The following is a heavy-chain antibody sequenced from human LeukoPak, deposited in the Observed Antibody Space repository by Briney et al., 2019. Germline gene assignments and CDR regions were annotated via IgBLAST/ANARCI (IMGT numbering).Heavy chain of an antibody. Sequence: GASVKVSCKASGYTFTSYGISWVRQAPGQGLEWMGWISAYSGNTNYAQKLQGRVTMTTDTSTSTAYMELRSLRSDDTAVYYCARTPMITFGGVPFDYWGQGTPVTVSS. J-gene: IGHJ4*02. V-gene: IGHV1-18*01. CDR1: GYTFTSYG. CDR3: ARTPMITFGGVPFDY. CDR2: ISAYSGNT. D-gene: IGHD3-16*01.